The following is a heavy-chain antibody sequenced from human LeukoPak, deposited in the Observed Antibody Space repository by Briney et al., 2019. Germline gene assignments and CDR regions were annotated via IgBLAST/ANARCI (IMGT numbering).Heavy chain of an antibody. CDR3: ARGRQSWVTHGSEYFQH. CDR1: GFTFSTYA. CDR2: ISYDGRQN. Sequence: GGSLRLSCAASGFTFSTYAMNWVRQAPGKGLEWVAVISYDGRQNYYADSVKGRFTISRDNSKNTLYLQMNSLRAEDTAVYYCARGRQSWVTHGSEYFQHWGQGTLVTVSS. V-gene: IGHV3-30*04. J-gene: IGHJ1*01. D-gene: IGHD2-21*02.